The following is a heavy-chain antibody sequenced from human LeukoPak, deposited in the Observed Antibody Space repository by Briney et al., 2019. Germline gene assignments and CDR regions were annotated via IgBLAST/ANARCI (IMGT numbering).Heavy chain of an antibody. V-gene: IGHV4-4*09. CDR1: GGSISSYY. CDR3: VGGRDGFDI. J-gene: IGHJ3*02. CDR2: IYTSGST. Sequence: PSETLSLTCTVSGGSISSYYWSWIRQPPGKGLEWIGYIYTSGSTNYNPSLKSRVTISVDTSKNQFSLKLSSVTAADTAVYYCVGGRDGFDIWGQRTMVTVSS. D-gene: IGHD6-25*01.